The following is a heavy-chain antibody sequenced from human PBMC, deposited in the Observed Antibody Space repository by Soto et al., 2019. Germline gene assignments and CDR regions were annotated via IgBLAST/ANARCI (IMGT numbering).Heavy chain of an antibody. CDR1: GGSISSYY. Sequence: PSETLSLTCTVSGGSISSYYWSWIRQPPGKGLEWIGYIYYSGSTNYNPSLKSRVTISVDTSKNQFSLKLSSVTAADTAVYYCEREVDRSGWYGAWFDTWGQGTLVTVSS. J-gene: IGHJ5*02. CDR2: IYYSGST. D-gene: IGHD6-19*01. CDR3: EREVDRSGWYGAWFDT. V-gene: IGHV4-59*01.